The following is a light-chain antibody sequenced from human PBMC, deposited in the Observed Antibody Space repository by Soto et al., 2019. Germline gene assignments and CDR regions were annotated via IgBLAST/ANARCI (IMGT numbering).Light chain of an antibody. Sequence: QSALTQPASVSGSPGQSLTISCTGTSSDIGNYDYVSWYQQYPGKAPKLMISEVTNRPSGVSNRFSGSKSGNTASLTISGLQAEDEAHYYCSSYTSSSTLVIFGGGTKVTVL. CDR1: SSDIGNYDY. CDR3: SSYTSSSTLVI. CDR2: EVT. V-gene: IGLV2-14*01. J-gene: IGLJ2*01.